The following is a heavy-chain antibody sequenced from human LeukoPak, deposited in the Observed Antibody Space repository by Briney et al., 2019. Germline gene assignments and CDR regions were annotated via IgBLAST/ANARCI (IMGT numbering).Heavy chain of an antibody. CDR1: GFTFSSYA. Sequence: GGSLRLSCAASGFTFSSYAMSWVRQAPGKGLEWVSAISGSGGSTYYADSVKGRFTISRDNSKNTLYLQMNSLRAEDTAVYYCAKKGEQWLGRAGWFDPWGQGTLVTVSS. J-gene: IGHJ5*02. CDR3: AKKGEQWLGRAGWFDP. V-gene: IGHV3-23*01. CDR2: ISGSGGST. D-gene: IGHD6-19*01.